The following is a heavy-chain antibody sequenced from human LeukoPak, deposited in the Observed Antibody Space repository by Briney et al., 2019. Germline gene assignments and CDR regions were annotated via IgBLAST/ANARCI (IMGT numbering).Heavy chain of an antibody. D-gene: IGHD3-10*01. CDR2: IIPIFGTT. CDR1: GGTFNSYA. Sequence: ALVKVSCKASGGTFNSYAISWVRQAPGQGLEWMGGIIPIFGTTNYARKFRGRVTLTADKSTGTVYMELRSLTSEDTAVYYCARGELLWFGELYRIDAFDIWGQGTMVIVSS. CDR3: ARGELLWFGELYRIDAFDI. V-gene: IGHV1-69*06. J-gene: IGHJ3*02.